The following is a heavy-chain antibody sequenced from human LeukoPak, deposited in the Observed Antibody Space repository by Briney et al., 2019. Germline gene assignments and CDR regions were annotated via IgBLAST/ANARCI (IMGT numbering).Heavy chain of an antibody. Sequence: TETLSLTCTVSGGSTSSSSSYWGWIRQPPGKGLEWIGSIYYSGSTYYNPSLKSRVTISVDTSKNQFSLTLSSVTAADTAVYYCAVTSDYDFWSGYYTPRFDPWGQGTLVTVSS. CDR1: GGSTSSSSSY. V-gene: IGHV4-39*07. CDR3: AVTSDYDFWSGYYTPRFDP. J-gene: IGHJ5*02. D-gene: IGHD3-3*01. CDR2: IYYSGST.